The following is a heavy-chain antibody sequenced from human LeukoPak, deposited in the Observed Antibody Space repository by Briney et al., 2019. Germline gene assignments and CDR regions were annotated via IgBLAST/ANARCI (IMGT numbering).Heavy chain of an antibody. CDR1: GYTFAIYG. Sequence: AASAKVSCKASGYTFAIYGISWVRQAPGQGLEWMAWISPYDGDTNYAQNFEGRVTMTTETSTSTAYMELRSLRSDDTAIYYCARDYCTRGGDCYKEDLFDPWGQGTLVTVSS. CDR2: ISPYDGDT. CDR3: ARDYCTRGGDCYKEDLFDP. V-gene: IGHV1-18*01. J-gene: IGHJ5*02. D-gene: IGHD2-21*02.